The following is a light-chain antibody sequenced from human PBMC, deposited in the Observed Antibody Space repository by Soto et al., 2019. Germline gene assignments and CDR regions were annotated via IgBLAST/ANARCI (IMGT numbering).Light chain of an antibody. V-gene: IGLV2-18*02. CDR2: DVY. Sequence: QSVLTQPPSVSGSPGQSVTISCTGTSSNIGTYNSVSWYQQSPGTTPKLIIYDVYSRPSGVPHRFSGSKSGDTASLTISGLQAEDEADYYCSSYTTSTTLIFGGGTKLTVL. J-gene: IGLJ2*01. CDR1: SSNIGTYNS. CDR3: SSYTTSTTLI.